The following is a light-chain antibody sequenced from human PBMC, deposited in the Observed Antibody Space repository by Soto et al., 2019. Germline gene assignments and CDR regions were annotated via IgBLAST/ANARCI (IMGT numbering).Light chain of an antibody. CDR1: QSVSSN. CDR2: GAS. Sequence: EIVMTQSPATLSVSPGERATLSCRASQSVSSNLAWYQQKPAQAPSLLIYGASTRPSGIPARCSGSGSGTEFNRTVRSLQYEDVAVYYCQQYNNWSWTFGQGDKVEI. J-gene: IGKJ1*01. V-gene: IGKV3-15*01. CDR3: QQYNNWSWT.